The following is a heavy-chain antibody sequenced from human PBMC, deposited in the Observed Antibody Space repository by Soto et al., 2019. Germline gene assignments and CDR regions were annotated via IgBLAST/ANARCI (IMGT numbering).Heavy chain of an antibody. CDR1: GGSFSGYY. J-gene: IGHJ5*02. V-gene: IGHV4-34*01. CDR2: INHSGST. D-gene: IGHD3-22*01. CDR3: ARGRSDYYDSSGYYYPRWGFDP. Sequence: QVQLQQWGAGLLKPSETLSLTCAVYGGSFSGYYWSWIRQPPGKGLEWIGEINHSGSTNYNPSLKSRVTISVDTSKNQFSLKLSSVTAADTAVYYCARGRSDYYDSSGYYYPRWGFDPWGQGTLVTVSS.